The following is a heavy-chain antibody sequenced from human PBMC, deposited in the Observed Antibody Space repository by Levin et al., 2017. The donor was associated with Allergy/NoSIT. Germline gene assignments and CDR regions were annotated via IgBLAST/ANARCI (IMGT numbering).Heavy chain of an antibody. V-gene: IGHV3-23*01. CDR1: GFTFSSYA. CDR2: ISGSGGST. CDR3: AKPVTMIVVAVGAFDI. D-gene: IGHD3-22*01. J-gene: IGHJ3*02. Sequence: QAGGSLRLSCAASGFTFSSYAMSWVRQAPGKGLEWVSAISGSGGSTYYADSVKGRFTISRDNSKNTLYLQMNSLRAEDTAVYYCAKPVTMIVVAVGAFDIWGQGTMVTVSS.